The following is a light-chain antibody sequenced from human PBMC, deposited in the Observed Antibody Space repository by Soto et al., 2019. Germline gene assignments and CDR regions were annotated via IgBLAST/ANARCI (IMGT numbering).Light chain of an antibody. CDR2: DAS. J-gene: IGKJ2*01. CDR3: QQYNMYPYT. V-gene: IGKV1-5*01. CDR1: QSISSW. Sequence: DIQMTQSPATLSASVGDRVTITCRASQSISSWLAWYQQKPGKVPKLLIDDASSLESGVPSRFSGSGSGTEFTLTISSLQPDDFATYYCQQYNMYPYTFGQGTKLEIK.